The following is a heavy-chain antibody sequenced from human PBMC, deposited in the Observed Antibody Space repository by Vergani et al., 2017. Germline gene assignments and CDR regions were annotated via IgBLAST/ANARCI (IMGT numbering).Heavy chain of an antibody. J-gene: IGHJ4*02. CDR3: ARLSSGWYTPPH. CDR1: GGSISSSSYY. D-gene: IGHD6-19*01. Sequence: QLQLQESGPGLVKPSETLSLTCTVSGGSISSSSYYWGWIRQPPGKGLEWIGSIYYSGSTYYNPSLKSRVTISVYTSKNQFSLKLSSVTAADTAVYYCARLSSGWYTPPHWGQGTLVTVSS. V-gene: IGHV4-39*01. CDR2: IYYSGST.